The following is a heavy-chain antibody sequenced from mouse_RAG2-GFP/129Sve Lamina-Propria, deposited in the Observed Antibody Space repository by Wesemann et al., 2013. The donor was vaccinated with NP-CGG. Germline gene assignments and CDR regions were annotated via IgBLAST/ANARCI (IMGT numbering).Heavy chain of an antibody. D-gene: IGHD2-2*01. CDR1: GYTFTSYD. CDR2: IYPRDGST. CDR3: ARRGGYYGYDGFAY. J-gene: IGHJ3*01. V-gene: IGHV1-85*01. Sequence: QVQLQQSGPELVKPGASVKLSCKASGYTFTSYDINWVKQRPGQGLEWIGWIYPRDGSTKYNEKFKGKATLTVDTSSSTAYMELHSLTSEDSAVYFCARRGGYYGYDGFAYWGQGTLVTVSA.